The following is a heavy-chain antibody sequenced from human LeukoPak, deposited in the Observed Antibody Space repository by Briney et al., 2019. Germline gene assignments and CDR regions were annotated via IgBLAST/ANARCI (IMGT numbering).Heavy chain of an antibody. CDR1: GYSISSGYY. CDR2: IYHSGST. D-gene: IGHD1-26*01. CDR3: ARDGIVGARDSN. V-gene: IGHV4-38-2*02. J-gene: IGHJ4*02. Sequence: SETLSLTCTVSGYSISSGYYWGWIRQPPGQGLEWIGSIYHSGSTYYNPSLKSRVTISVDTSKNQFSLKLSSVTAADTAVYYCARDGIVGARDSNWGQGTLVTVSS.